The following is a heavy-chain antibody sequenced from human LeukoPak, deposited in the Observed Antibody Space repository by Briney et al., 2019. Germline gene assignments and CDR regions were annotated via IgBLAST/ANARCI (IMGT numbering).Heavy chain of an antibody. V-gene: IGHV3-21*04. J-gene: IGHJ4*02. Sequence: GGSLRLSCAASGFTFSSYSMNWVRQAPGKGLEWVSSISSSSSYIYYADSVKGRFTISRDNAKNSLYLQMNSLRAEDTAVYYCATHASREAPFFDYWGQGTLVTVSS. CDR1: GFTFSSYS. D-gene: IGHD3-16*01. CDR3: ATHASREAPFFDY. CDR2: ISSSSSYI.